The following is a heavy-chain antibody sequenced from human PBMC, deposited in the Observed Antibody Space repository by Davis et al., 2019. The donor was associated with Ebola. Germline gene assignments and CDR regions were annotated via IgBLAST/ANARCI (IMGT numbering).Heavy chain of an antibody. CDR1: GGSISSSSYY. Sequence: SETLSLTCTVSGGSISSSSYYWGWIRQPPGKGLEWIGNIYYSGSTYYNPSLKSRVTISVDTSKNQFSLKLSSVTAADTAVYYCASLFGDIVVVPGTRVYDYYMDVWGKGTTVTVSS. J-gene: IGHJ6*03. CDR3: ASLFGDIVVVPGTRVYDYYMDV. D-gene: IGHD2-2*01. V-gene: IGHV4-39*07. CDR2: IYYSGST.